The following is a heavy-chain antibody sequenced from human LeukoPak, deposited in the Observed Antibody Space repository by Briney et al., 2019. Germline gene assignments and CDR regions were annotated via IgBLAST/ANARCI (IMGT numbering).Heavy chain of an antibody. V-gene: IGHV1-2*02. J-gene: IGHJ4*02. D-gene: IGHD4-17*01. CDR1: GYTFTGYY. Sequence: ASVKVSCKASGYTFTGYYMHWVRQAPGQGLEWMGWINPNSGGTNYAQKFQGRVTMTRDTSISTAYMELSRLRSDDTAVYYCARVGALPVTTSSGVDYFDYWGQGTLVTVSS. CDR2: INPNSGGT. CDR3: ARVGALPVTTSSGVDYFDY.